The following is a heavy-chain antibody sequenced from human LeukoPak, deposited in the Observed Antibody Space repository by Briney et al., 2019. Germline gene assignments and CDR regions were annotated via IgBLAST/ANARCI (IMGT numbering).Heavy chain of an antibody. Sequence: GGSLRLSCAASRFTFSNYAMSWVRQAPGKGLEWVSGISSGGDPFYPDSVKGRFTISRDNSKNTLYLQMNSLRAADTAIYYCAKEIAAIGIPVVDYWGQGTLVTVSS. CDR3: AKEIAAIGIPVVDY. CDR2: ISSGGDP. D-gene: IGHD6-13*01. J-gene: IGHJ4*02. CDR1: RFTFSNYA. V-gene: IGHV3-23*01.